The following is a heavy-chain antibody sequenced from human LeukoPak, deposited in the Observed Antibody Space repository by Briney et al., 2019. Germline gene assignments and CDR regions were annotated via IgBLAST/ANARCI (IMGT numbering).Heavy chain of an antibody. V-gene: IGHV1-69*13. CDR3: ARDRGTCSSTSCYAGYYFDY. CDR1: GGTFSSYA. J-gene: IGHJ4*02. CDR2: IIPIFGTA. Sequence: ASVKVSCKASGGTFSSYAISWVRQAPGQGLEWMGGIIPIFGTANYAQKFQGRVTITADESTSTAYMELSSLRSEDTAVYCCARDRGTCSSTSCYAGYYFDYWGQGTLVTVSS. D-gene: IGHD2-2*01.